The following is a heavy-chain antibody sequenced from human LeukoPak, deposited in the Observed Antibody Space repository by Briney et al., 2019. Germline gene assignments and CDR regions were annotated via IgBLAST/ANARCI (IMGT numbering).Heavy chain of an antibody. V-gene: IGHV3-21*01. Sequence: GGSLRLSCAASGFTFSSYSMNWVRQAPGKGLEWVSSISSSSSYKHYADSVKGRFTISRDNAKNSLYLQMNSLRAEDTAVYYCARDFFRITAVTTDDYWGQGTLVTVSS. D-gene: IGHD4-17*01. CDR2: ISSSSSYK. J-gene: IGHJ4*02. CDR1: GFTFSSYS. CDR3: ARDFFRITAVTTDDY.